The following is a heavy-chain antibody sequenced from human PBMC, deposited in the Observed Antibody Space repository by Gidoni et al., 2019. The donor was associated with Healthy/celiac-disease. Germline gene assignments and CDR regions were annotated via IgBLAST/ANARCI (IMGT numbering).Heavy chain of an antibody. CDR1: GGPISSGGYY. CDR2: IYYSGST. Sequence: QVQLQESGPGLVKPSQTLSLTCTVSGGPISSGGYYWSWIRQHPGKGLEWIGYIYYSGSTYYNPSLKSRVTISVDTSKNQFSLKLSSVTAADTAVYYCARTRPYSSSSARPSALDYWGQGTLVTVSS. J-gene: IGHJ4*02. D-gene: IGHD6-6*01. CDR3: ARTRPYSSSSARPSALDY. V-gene: IGHV4-31*03.